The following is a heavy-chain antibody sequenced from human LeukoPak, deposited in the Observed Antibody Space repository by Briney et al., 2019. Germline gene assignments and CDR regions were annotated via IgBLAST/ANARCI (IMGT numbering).Heavy chain of an antibody. J-gene: IGHJ3*02. CDR1: GFTFSSYG. CDR3: VREHLGAFDI. V-gene: IGHV3-48*04. CDR2: ISDSSRTI. Sequence: SGGSLRLSCAASGFTFSSYGMHWVRQAPGKGLEWVSYISDSSRTIYYSDSVKGRFTISRDNAKNSLYLQMNSLRAEDTAVYYCVREHLGAFDIWGQGTMVTVSS.